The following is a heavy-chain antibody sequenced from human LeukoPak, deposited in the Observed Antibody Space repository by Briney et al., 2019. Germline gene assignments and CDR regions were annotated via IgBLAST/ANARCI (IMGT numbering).Heavy chain of an antibody. Sequence: TGESLRLSCAASGFTFSDYAMYWVRQAPGKGLEWVSSIEASGGATYYADSVKGRFTISRDNSKNTLYLQMNSLRAEDTAVYYCAKAQVKDIVATTVGVNYWGQGTLVTVSS. CDR1: GFTFSDYA. V-gene: IGHV3-23*01. D-gene: IGHD5-12*01. CDR2: IEASGGAT. CDR3: AKAQVKDIVATTVGVNY. J-gene: IGHJ4*02.